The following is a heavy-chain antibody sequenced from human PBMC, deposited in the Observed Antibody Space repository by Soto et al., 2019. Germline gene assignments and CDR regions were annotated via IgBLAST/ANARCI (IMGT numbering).Heavy chain of an antibody. V-gene: IGHV5-51*01. CDR3: ARLVAAAGTNFEFDP. D-gene: IGHD6-13*01. CDR1: VYSFTSYW. Sequence: GESLTISCMGSVYSFTSYWVGWVRQIPGKCLDSMGIIYPGDSDTIYSPSFQGQVTISADKSISTDYLQSSSLKASDTAMYYCARLVAAAGTNFEFDPWGQGTLVTVSS. J-gene: IGHJ5*02. CDR2: IYPGDSDT.